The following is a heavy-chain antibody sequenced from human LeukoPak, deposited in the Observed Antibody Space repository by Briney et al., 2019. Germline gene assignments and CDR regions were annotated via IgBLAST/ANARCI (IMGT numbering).Heavy chain of an antibody. CDR3: ARGEDGELSFDY. CDR2: ISYDGSNK. Sequence: PGGSLRLSCAASGFTFSSYAMHWVRQAPGKGLEWVAVISYDGSNKYYADSVKGRFTISRDNSKNTLYPQMNSLRAEDTAVYYCARGEDGELSFDYWGQGTLVTVSS. D-gene: IGHD3-16*02. J-gene: IGHJ4*02. CDR1: GFTFSSYA. V-gene: IGHV3-30-3*01.